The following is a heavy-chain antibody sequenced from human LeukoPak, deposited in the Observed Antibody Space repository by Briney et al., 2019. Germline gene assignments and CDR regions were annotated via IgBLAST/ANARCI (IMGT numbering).Heavy chain of an antibody. CDR1: GGSISSYY. D-gene: IGHD3-22*01. V-gene: IGHV4-59*12. CDR3: ARDRYYYDSSGYKYMDV. CDR2: IYYSGST. J-gene: IGHJ6*03. Sequence: PSETLSLTCTVSGGSISSYYWSWIRQPPGKGLEWIGYIYYSGSTNYNPSLKSRVTMSVNTSKNQFSLKLNSVTAADTAVYYCARDRYYYDSSGYKYMDVWGKGTTVTVSS.